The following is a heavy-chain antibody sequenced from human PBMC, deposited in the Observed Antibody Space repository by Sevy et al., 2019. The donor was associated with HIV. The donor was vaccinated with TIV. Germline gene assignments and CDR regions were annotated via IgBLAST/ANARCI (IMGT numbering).Heavy chain of an antibody. V-gene: IGHV1-24*01. D-gene: IGHD5-12*01. CDR3: ATPKYVGYDYESLDI. CDR2: FAPEDGET. Sequence: ASVKVSCKVSGYTLTKLSMHWVRQAPGKGLEWMGGFAPEDGETIYAQKFQGRVTMTEDTSTDTAYMELSSLRSEDTAVYYCATPKYVGYDYESLDIWDQGTMVTVSS. CDR1: GYTLTKLS. J-gene: IGHJ3*02.